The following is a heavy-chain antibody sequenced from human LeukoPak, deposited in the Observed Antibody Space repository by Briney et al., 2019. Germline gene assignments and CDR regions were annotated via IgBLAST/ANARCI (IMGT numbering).Heavy chain of an antibody. V-gene: IGHV3-23*01. CDR1: GFTLSSYA. CDR2: ISGSGGST. Sequence: PGGSLRLSCAASGFTLSSYAMSWVRQAPGKGLEWVSAISGSGGSTCYADSVKGRFTISRDNSKNTLYLQMNSLRAEDTAVYYCARQSNYYDSSGYYSPFDYWGQGTLVTVSS. CDR3: ARQSNYYDSSGYYSPFDY. D-gene: IGHD3-22*01. J-gene: IGHJ4*02.